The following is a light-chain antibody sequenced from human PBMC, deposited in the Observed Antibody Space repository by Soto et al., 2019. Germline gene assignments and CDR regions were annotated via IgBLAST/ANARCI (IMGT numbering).Light chain of an antibody. V-gene: IGKV3-15*01. Sequence: IGLTQSPATLSVSPGERATLSCRASQSINNTLVCYQQKPCQAPRLLLSDAFTRAPGIPARFSGSGSGTEFTLTISSLQSEDFAVYYCHQYDSWSPITFCQGTRLEI. CDR1: QSINNT. CDR3: HQYDSWSPIT. J-gene: IGKJ5*01. CDR2: DAF.